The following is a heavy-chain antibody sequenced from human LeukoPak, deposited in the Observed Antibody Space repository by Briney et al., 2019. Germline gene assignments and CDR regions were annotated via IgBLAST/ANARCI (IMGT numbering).Heavy chain of an antibody. J-gene: IGHJ4*02. Sequence: PGGSLRLSCAASGFTFSSYGMHWVRQAPGKGLDWVAFIRYDGSNKYYADSVKGRFTISRDNSKNTLYLQMNSLRAEDTAVYYCALDYGDYTPLGYWGQGTLVTVSS. CDR1: GFTFSSYG. CDR3: ALDYGDYTPLGY. D-gene: IGHD4-17*01. CDR2: IRYDGSNK. V-gene: IGHV3-30*02.